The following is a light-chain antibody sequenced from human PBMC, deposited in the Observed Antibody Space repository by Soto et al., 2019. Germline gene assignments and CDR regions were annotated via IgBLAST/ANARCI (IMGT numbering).Light chain of an antibody. CDR2: GAS. Sequence: EIVLTQPPGTLSLSPGERATLSCRASQSVNSRYLAWYQQKPGQAPRLLIYGASSRTTGIPDRFSGSGSGTDFTLTISRLEPEDFAVYYCQQYGTSPSTFGQGTKLEIK. CDR1: QSVNSRY. J-gene: IGKJ2*01. CDR3: QQYGTSPST. V-gene: IGKV3-20*01.